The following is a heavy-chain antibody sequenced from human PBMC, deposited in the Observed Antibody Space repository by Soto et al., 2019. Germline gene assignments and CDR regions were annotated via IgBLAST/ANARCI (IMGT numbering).Heavy chain of an antibody. D-gene: IGHD2-2*01. CDR1: GFSFSSYG. CDR3: GRGRGASRLDPTCYMFDS. Sequence: VQLAESGGGVVQPGTSLRLSCVASGFSFSSYGMSWVRQAPGKGLEWVAVISNDGNYEFYADSVKGRFTISRDNSKSTLHLQMNSLKLEDTALYFCGRGRGASRLDPTCYMFDSWGQGNLVTVS. J-gene: IGHJ4*02. CDR2: ISNDGNYE. V-gene: IGHV3-30*03.